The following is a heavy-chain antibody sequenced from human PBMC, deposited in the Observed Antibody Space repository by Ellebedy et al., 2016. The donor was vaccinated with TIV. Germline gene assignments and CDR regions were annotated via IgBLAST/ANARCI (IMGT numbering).Heavy chain of an antibody. CDR3: ARVTGYDDFDI. Sequence: SETLSLTCTVSGGSISGYYWSWIRQTAGKGLEWIGRIYSSGGTNYNPTLKSRVTMSVDTSKNQFSLNLRSATAADTAVYYCARVTGYDDFDIWGQGTMVTVSS. V-gene: IGHV4-4*07. J-gene: IGHJ3*02. D-gene: IGHD2-21*02. CDR2: IYSSGGT. CDR1: GGSISGYY.